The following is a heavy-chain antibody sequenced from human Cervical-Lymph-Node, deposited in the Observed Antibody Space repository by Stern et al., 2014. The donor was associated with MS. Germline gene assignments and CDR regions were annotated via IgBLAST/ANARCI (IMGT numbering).Heavy chain of an antibody. D-gene: IGHD6-13*01. Sequence: QLQLQESGPGLVKPSQTLSLTCTVSGGSISSGSYYWSWIRQPAGKGLEWIGRIYTSGSTNYNPSLKRRVTISVDTSQNQFSLKLSSVTAADTAVYYCARVDISSCCYGMDVWGQGTTVTVSS. CDR2: IYTSGST. J-gene: IGHJ6*02. V-gene: IGHV4-61*02. CDR1: GGSISSGSYY. CDR3: ARVDISSCCYGMDV.